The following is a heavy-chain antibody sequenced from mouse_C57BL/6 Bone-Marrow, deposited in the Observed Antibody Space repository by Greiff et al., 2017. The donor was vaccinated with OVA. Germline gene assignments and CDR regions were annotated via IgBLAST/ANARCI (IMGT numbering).Heavy chain of an antibody. CDR1: GFTFTDYY. CDR2: IRNKANGYTT. J-gene: IGHJ3*01. CDR3: ARYDYGGVAWFAY. Sequence: EVMLMESGGGLVQPGGSLSLSCAASGFTFTDYYMSWVRQPPGKALEWLGFIRNKANGYTTEYSASVKGRFTISRDNSQSILYLQMNARRAEDSATYYCARYDYGGVAWFAYWGQGTLVTVAA. V-gene: IGHV7-3*01. D-gene: IGHD1-1*01.